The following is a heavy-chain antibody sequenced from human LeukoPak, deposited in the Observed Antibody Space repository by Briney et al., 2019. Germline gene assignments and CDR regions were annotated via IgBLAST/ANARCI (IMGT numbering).Heavy chain of an antibody. D-gene: IGHD5-12*01. CDR1: GGSISSYY. CDR3: ARRSGYDSEFDY. V-gene: IGHV4-59*01. Sequence: SETLSLTCTVSGGSISSYYWSWIRQPPGKGLEWIGYIYYSGSTNYNPSLKSRVTISVDTSKNQFSLKLSSVTAADTAVYYCARRSGYDSEFDYWGQGTLVTVSS. J-gene: IGHJ4*02. CDR2: IYYSGST.